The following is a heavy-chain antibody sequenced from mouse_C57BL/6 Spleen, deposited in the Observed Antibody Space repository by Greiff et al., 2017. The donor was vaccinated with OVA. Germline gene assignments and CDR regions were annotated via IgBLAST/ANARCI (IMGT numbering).Heavy chain of an antibody. V-gene: IGHV10-1*01. J-gene: IGHJ4*01. Sequence: VPLLASVGLLVPPNSSLLLSCASSFFFFNSYSKNQDRQAAVESWERGARIKRKSKKNATDYADSVKDRFTISRDNSESMLYLQMNNLKTEDTAMYYCVSGGAFWGQGTSVTVSS. CDR3: VSGGAF. CDR2: IKRKSKKNAT. CDR1: FFFFNSYS.